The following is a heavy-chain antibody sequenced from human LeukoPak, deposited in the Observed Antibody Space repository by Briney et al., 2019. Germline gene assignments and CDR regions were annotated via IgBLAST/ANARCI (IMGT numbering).Heavy chain of an antibody. CDR2: INPNSGGA. J-gene: IGHJ4*02. CDR3: ARGGSYYYGSELDY. D-gene: IGHD3-10*01. CDR1: GYTFTGYY. V-gene: IGHV1-2*02. Sequence: ASVKVSCKASGYTFTGYYMHWVRQAPGQGLEWMGWINPNSGGANYAQKFQGRVTMTRDTSISTAYMEPSRLRSDDTAVYYCARGGSYYYGSELDYWGQGTLVTVSS.